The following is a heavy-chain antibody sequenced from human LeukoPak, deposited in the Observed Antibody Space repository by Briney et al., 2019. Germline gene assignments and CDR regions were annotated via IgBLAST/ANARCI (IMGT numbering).Heavy chain of an antibody. J-gene: IGHJ4*02. Sequence: GGSLRLSCVASGFTFGKYWMSWVRQAPGKGLEWVANIKLDGSERNYVDSVKGRFTISRDNTKNSLYLQMNSLRVEDTAVFYCARDQYDTWSRRGNFDSWGQGTLVIVSS. CDR2: IKLDGSER. V-gene: IGHV3-7*03. D-gene: IGHD3-3*01. CDR3: ARDQYDTWSRRGNFDS. CDR1: GFTFGKYW.